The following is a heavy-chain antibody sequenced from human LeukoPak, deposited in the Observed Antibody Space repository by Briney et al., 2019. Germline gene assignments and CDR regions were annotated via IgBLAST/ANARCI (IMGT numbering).Heavy chain of an antibody. Sequence: SVKVSSKTSGGTFNNSAISWVRQAPGQGLEWLGGIMPLFGTAGYAQKFQGRVTITKDESTRTVYLELTSLTSDDTAVYYCARDVHGDYGSGWFDPWGQGNLVSVSS. CDR1: GGTFNNSA. CDR2: IMPLFGTA. D-gene: IGHD4-17*01. CDR3: ARDVHGDYGSGWFDP. V-gene: IGHV1-69*05. J-gene: IGHJ5*02.